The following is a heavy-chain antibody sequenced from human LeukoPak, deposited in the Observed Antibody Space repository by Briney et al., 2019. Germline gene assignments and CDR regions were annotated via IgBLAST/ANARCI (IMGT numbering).Heavy chain of an antibody. D-gene: IGHD6-19*01. CDR1: GYTFTIYY. Sequence: ASVKVSCKASGYTFTIYYMHWVRQAPGQGLEWMGIINPSGGSTSYAQKFQGRVTMTRDTSTSTVYMELSSLRSEDTAVYYCAREASERDSSGWYDENYGMDVWGQGATVTVSS. CDR3: AREASERDSSGWYDENYGMDV. V-gene: IGHV1-46*01. J-gene: IGHJ6*02. CDR2: INPSGGST.